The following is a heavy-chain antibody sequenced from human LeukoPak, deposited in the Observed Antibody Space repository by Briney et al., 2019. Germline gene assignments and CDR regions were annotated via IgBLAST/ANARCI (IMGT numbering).Heavy chain of an antibody. CDR1: GFTFGDYV. V-gene: IGHV3-49*04. CDR2: IRGKAYGGTT. J-gene: IGHJ6*02. Sequence: GGSLRLSCTASGFTFGDYVMSWVRQAPGKGLEWVGFIRGKAYGGTTEYAASVKDRFTISTDDSKSIAYLQMNSLKTEDTAVYYCASTQKKSYYCYGMDVWGQGTTVTVSS. CDR3: ASTQKKSYYCYGMDV.